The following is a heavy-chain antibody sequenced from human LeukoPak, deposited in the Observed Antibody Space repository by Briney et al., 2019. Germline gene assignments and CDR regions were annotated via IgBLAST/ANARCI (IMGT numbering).Heavy chain of an antibody. CDR1: GFILSNYA. CDR2: SGTNGDTT. CDR3: ARGSARYNWNYGDAFDI. J-gene: IGHJ3*02. D-gene: IGHD1-7*01. V-gene: IGHV3-64*01. Sequence: GGSLRLSCAASGFILSNYALHWVRQAPGKGLEYVSGSGTNGDTTDYANSVKGRFTISRDNSKNTLYLQMGSLRAEDMAVYYCARGSARYNWNYGDAFDIWGQGTMVTVSS.